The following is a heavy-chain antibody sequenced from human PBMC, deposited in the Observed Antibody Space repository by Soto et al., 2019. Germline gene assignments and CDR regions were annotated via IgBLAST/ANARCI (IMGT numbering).Heavy chain of an antibody. J-gene: IGHJ6*02. CDR1: GGTFSSYA. V-gene: IGHV1-69*01. D-gene: IGHD2-2*01. CDR2: IIPIFGTA. CDR3: ARCAQDLGDIVVVPAANTNYYYYYGMDV. Sequence: QVQLVQSGAEVKKPGSSVKVSCKASGGTFSSYAISWVRQAPGQGLEWMGGIIPIFGTANYAQKFQGRVTITADEATSTAYVELSSLRSEDTAVYYCARCAQDLGDIVVVPAANTNYYYYYGMDVWGQGTTVTVSS.